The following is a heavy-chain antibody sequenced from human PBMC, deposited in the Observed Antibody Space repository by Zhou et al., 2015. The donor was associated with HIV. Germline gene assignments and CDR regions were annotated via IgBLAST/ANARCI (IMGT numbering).Heavy chain of an antibody. CDR3: ARGAIQGSNKGSNSWNWFDP. Sequence: QVQLVQSGAEVKKPGASVKVSCKASGYTFTTYDVNWVRQAPRQGLEWMGWMNPNSGITGYAQKFQGRVTMTRDTSIGTAYMELSSLTSEDTAVYYCARGAIQGSNKGSNSWNWFDPWGQGTLVTVSS. CDR1: GYTFTTYD. J-gene: IGHJ5*02. CDR2: MNPNSGIT. V-gene: IGHV1-8*01. D-gene: IGHD6-13*01.